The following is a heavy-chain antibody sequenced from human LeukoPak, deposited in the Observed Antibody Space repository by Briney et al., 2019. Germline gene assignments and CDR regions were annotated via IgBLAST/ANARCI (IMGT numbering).Heavy chain of an antibody. J-gene: IGHJ4*02. V-gene: IGHV4-59*02. Sequence: PSETLSLTCSVSGGSVRSYYWSWFRQPPGKGLEWIGSIYYSGSTTYNPSLKSRVTISVDTSKNQFSLKVNSVTAADTAVYYCARGRQLVGDYFDYWGQGTLVTVSS. CDR2: IYYSGST. D-gene: IGHD6-6*01. CDR3: ARGRQLVGDYFDY. CDR1: GGSVRSYY.